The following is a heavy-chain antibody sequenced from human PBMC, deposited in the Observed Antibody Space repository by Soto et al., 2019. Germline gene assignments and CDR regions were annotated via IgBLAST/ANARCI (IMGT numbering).Heavy chain of an antibody. D-gene: IGHD3-10*01. Sequence: EVQLLESGGGLVQPGGSLRLSCAASGFTFSSYAMSWVRQAPGKGLEWVSAISGSGGSTYYADSVKGRFTITRDNSKNTLYLQMNSLRAEDTAVYYCAKDSGVAGTHLYFDYWGQGTLVTVSS. CDR2: ISGSGGST. J-gene: IGHJ4*02. CDR1: GFTFSSYA. CDR3: AKDSGVAGTHLYFDY. V-gene: IGHV3-23*01.